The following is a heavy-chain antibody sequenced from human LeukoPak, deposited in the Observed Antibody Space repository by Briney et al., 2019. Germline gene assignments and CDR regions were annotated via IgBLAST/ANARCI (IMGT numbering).Heavy chain of an antibody. D-gene: IGHD3-22*01. CDR2: IYYSGST. CDR1: GGSISSSSYY. Sequence: SETLSLTCTVSGGSISSSSYYWGWIRQPPGKGLEWIGSIYYSGSTYYNPSLKSRVTISVDTSKNQFSLKLSSVTAADTAVYYCAKSPDSSGMFDYWGQGTLVTVSS. CDR3: AKSPDSSGMFDY. J-gene: IGHJ4*02. V-gene: IGHV4-39*07.